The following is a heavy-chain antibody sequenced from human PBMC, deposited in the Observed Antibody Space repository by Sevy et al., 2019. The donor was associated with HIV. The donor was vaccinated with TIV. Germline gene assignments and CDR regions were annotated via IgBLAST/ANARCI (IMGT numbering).Heavy chain of an antibody. CDR3: VRIRFQTGAFDS. CDR2: IDPISAGT. CDR1: GYTFTGHY. D-gene: IGHD7-27*01. J-gene: IGHJ4*02. Sequence: ASVKVSCKASGYTFTGHYLHWVRQAPGRGLEWMGCIDPISAGTNYAQKFRGRVTLARDTSISTAYMELSRLRFDDTAMYYCVRIRFQTGAFDSWGQRTLVTVSS. V-gene: IGHV1-2*02.